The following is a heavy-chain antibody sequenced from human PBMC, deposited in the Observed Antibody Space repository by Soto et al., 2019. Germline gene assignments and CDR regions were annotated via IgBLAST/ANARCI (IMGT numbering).Heavy chain of an antibody. Sequence: GGSLRLSCAASGFTFSSYAMSWVRQAPGKGLEWVSAISGSGGSTYYTDSVKGRFTISRDNSKNTLYLQMNSLRAEDTAVYYCAKDGGDVLRYFDRSRIFDYWGQGTLVTVSS. V-gene: IGHV3-23*01. CDR2: ISGSGGST. CDR1: GFTFSSYA. J-gene: IGHJ4*02. CDR3: AKDGGDVLRYFDRSRIFDY. D-gene: IGHD3-9*01.